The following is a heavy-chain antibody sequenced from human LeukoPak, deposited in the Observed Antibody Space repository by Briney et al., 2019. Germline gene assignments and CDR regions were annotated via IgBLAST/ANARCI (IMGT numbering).Heavy chain of an antibody. J-gene: IGHJ6*03. CDR3: ATLQADIVAVPAAIRYYYYYMDV. CDR2: IIPIFGTA. D-gene: IGHD2-2*01. V-gene: IGHV1-69*05. CDR1: GGTFSSYA. Sequence: GASVKVSCKASGGTFSSYAISWVRQAPGQGLEWMGGIIPIFGTANYAQKFQGRVTITTDESTSTAYMELSSLRSEDTAVYYCATLQADIVAVPAAIRYYYYYMDVWGKGTTVTVSS.